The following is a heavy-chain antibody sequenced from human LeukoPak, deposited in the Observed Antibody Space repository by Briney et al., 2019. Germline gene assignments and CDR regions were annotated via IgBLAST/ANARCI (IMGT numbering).Heavy chain of an antibody. CDR1: GFTFSDAW. J-gene: IGHJ4*02. D-gene: IGHD1-26*01. Sequence: PGGSLRLSCAASGFTFSDAWMNWVRQAPGKGLEWVGHIKSKSDDRTTDYAAHGKGIITISRDYSKNTVYLQTNNLKTEDTAVYYCTTVGSTSKTSYVDHWGQGTLVAVSS. V-gene: IGHV3-15*01. CDR2: IKSKSDDRTT. CDR3: TTVGSTSKTSYVDH.